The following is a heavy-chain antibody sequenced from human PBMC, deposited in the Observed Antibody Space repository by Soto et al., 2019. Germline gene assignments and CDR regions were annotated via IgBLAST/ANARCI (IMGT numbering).Heavy chain of an antibody. Sequence: GGSLRLSCAASGFTVGSNYMSWFRQAPGKGLEWVSVIYSEGTPYYADSVKGRFTISRENSNNTLYLHMNNLRAEDTAVYYCAGSTYYDILTGSYYYYAMDVWGQGTTVTVSS. D-gene: IGHD3-9*01. J-gene: IGHJ6*02. V-gene: IGHV3-53*01. CDR3: AGSTYYDILTGSYYYYAMDV. CDR1: GFTVGSNY. CDR2: IYSEGTP.